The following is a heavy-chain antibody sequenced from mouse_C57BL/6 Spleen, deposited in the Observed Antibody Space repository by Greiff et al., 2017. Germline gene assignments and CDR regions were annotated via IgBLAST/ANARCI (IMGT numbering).Heavy chain of an antibody. CDR2: IDPEDGET. Sequence: VHVKQSGAELVKPGASVKLSCTASGFNIKDYYMHWVKQRTEQGLEWIGRIDPEDGETKYAPTFQGKATITADTSSNTAYLQLSSLTSEDTAVYYCAGGWYFDVWGTGTTVTVSS. V-gene: IGHV14-2*01. CDR3: AGGWYFDV. CDR1: GFNIKDYY. J-gene: IGHJ1*03.